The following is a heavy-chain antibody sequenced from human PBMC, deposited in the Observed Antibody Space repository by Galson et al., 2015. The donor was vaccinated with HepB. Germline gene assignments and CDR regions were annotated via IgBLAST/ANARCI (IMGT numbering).Heavy chain of an antibody. CDR1: GYSFTSYW. V-gene: IGHV5-51*01. Sequence: QSGAEVKKPGESLKISCKGSGYSFTSYWIGWVRQMPGKGLEWMGIIYPGDSDTRYSPSFQGQVTISADKSISTAYLQWSSLKASDTAMYYCARSHSYSSSWFSTYNWFDPWGQGTLVTVSS. J-gene: IGHJ5*02. D-gene: IGHD6-13*01. CDR2: IYPGDSDT. CDR3: ARSHSYSSSWFSTYNWFDP.